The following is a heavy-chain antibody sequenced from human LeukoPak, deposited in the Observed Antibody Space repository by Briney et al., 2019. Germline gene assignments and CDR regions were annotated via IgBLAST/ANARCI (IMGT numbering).Heavy chain of an antibody. D-gene: IGHD2-2*01. J-gene: IGHJ6*03. CDR3: ARTIVVVPAAIGWYMDV. CDR2: ISGSGGST. V-gene: IGHV3-23*01. CDR1: GFTFSSYA. Sequence: PGGSLRLSCAASGFTFSSYAMSWVRQAPGKGLAWVSAISGSGGSTYYADSVKGRFTISRDNSKNTLYLQMNSLRAEDTAVYYCARTIVVVPAAIGWYMDVWGKGTTVTVSS.